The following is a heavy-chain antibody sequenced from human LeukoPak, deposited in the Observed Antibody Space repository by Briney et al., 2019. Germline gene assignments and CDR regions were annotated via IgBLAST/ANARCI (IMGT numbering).Heavy chain of an antibody. V-gene: IGHV3-23*01. CDR1: GFAFSSNA. J-gene: IGHJ4*02. CDR2: ISDSGDST. CDR3: AIGGY. Sequence: GSLRLSCVVSGFAFSSNAMAWVRQAPGKGLEWVSTISDSGDSTYYADSVNGRFTISRDNSKNTLYLQMNSLRAEDTAVYYCAIGGYWGQGTLLTVSS. D-gene: IGHD3-16*01.